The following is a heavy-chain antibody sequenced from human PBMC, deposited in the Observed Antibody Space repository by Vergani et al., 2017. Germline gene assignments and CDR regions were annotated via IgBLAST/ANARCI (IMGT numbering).Heavy chain of an antibody. D-gene: IGHD5-12*01. V-gene: IGHV3-23*01. CDR1: GFPLNHYA. CDR2: ISGSGGST. CDR3: AEANPQNSGYDYLCYYRAMDD. J-gene: IGHJ6*02. Sequence: EVQPLESGGDLVQPGGFLRLFCAASGFPLNHYAMNRVRQAPGKGLEWVSGISGSGGSTYYAGSVKGRFTISGNSSKNTLYLQMNSLSAGDTAVYYCAEANPQNSGYDYLCYYRAMDDWGQETTVTISS.